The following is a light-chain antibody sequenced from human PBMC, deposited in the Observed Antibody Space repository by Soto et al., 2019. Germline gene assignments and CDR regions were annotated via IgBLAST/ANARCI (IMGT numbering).Light chain of an antibody. V-gene: IGLV2-14*03. CDR2: DVS. Sequence: QSALTQPASVSGSPGQSITISCTGTSSDVGAYNYVSWYQQHPGKAPKLMIYDVSYRPAGVSNCFSGSKSGNTASLTISGLQAEDEADYYCNSYTSRTRIFGTGTKVTVL. J-gene: IGLJ1*01. CDR1: SSDVGAYNY. CDR3: NSYTSRTRI.